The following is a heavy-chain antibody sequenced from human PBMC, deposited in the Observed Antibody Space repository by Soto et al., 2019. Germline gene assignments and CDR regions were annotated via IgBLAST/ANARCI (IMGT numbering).Heavy chain of an antibody. J-gene: IGHJ6*02. CDR3: ARRIAAAGTFYGMDV. Sequence: GESLKISCKGSGYSFTSYWIGWARQMPGKGLEWMGIIYPGDSDTRYSPSFQGQVTISADKSISTAYLQWSSLKASDTAMYYCARRIAAAGTFYGMDVWGQGTTVTVSS. CDR2: IYPGDSDT. V-gene: IGHV5-51*01. D-gene: IGHD6-13*01. CDR1: GYSFTSYW.